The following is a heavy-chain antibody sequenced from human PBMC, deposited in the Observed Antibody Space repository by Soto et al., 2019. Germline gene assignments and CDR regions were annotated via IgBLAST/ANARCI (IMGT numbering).Heavy chain of an antibody. J-gene: IGHJ3*02. D-gene: IGHD6-19*01. CDR3: ARMQWLYPFDI. V-gene: IGHV4-59*08. Sequence: SETLSLTCTVSGGSISSYYWSWIRQPPGKGLEWIGYIYYSGSTNYNPSLKSRVTISVDTSKNQFSLKLSSVTAADTAVYYCARMQWLYPFDIWGQGTMVTVSS. CDR1: GGSISSYY. CDR2: IYYSGST.